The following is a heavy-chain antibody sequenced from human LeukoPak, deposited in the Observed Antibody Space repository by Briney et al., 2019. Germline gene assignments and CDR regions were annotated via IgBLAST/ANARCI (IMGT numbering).Heavy chain of an antibody. V-gene: IGHV1-58*02. D-gene: IGHD6-19*01. CDR1: GFTFTSSV. Sequence: SVKVSCKASGFTFTSSVMQWVRQARGQRLEWIGWIVVGSGNTNYAQKFQERVTITRDMSSSTAYMEPSSLSSEDTAVYYCARDRVEQWLVEIYRFEPLDYWGQGTVVTVSS. CDR3: ARDRVEQWLVEIYRFEPLDY. J-gene: IGHJ4*02. CDR2: IVVGSGNT.